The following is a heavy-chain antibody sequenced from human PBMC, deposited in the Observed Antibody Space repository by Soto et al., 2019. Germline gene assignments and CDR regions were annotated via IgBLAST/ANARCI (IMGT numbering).Heavy chain of an antibody. D-gene: IGHD3-3*01. CDR1: GFTFSSYA. V-gene: IGHV3-30-3*01. CDR2: ISYDGSNK. Sequence: GGSLRLSCAASGFTFSSYAMHWVRQAPGKGLEWVAVISYDGSNKYYADSVKGRFTISRDNSKNTLYLQMNSLRAEDTAVYYCARGGGNLEWLSPPGGYYGMDVWGQGTTVTVSS. J-gene: IGHJ6*02. CDR3: ARGGGNLEWLSPPGGYYGMDV.